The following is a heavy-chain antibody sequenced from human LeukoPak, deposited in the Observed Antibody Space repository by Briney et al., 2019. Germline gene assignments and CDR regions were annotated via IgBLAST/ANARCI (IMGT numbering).Heavy chain of an antibody. V-gene: IGHV1-8*01. CDR3: ARADDPYCSSTSCYSNYYYYGMDV. J-gene: IGHJ6*02. CDR1: GYTFTSYD. CDR2: MNPNSGNT. Sequence: ASVKVSCKASGYTFTSYDINWVRQATGQGLEWMGWMNPNSGNTGYARKFQGRVTMTRNTSISTAYMELSSLRSEGTAVYYCARADDPYCSSTSCYSNYYYYGMDVWGQGTTVTVSS. D-gene: IGHD2-2*02.